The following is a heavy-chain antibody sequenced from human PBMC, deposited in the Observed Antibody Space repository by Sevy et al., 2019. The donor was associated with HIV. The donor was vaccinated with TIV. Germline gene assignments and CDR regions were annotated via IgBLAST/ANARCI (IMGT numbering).Heavy chain of an antibody. CDR1: GFTFSSYG. CDR3: AREKWEAFDY. D-gene: IGHD1-26*01. V-gene: IGHV3-33*01. Sequence: GGSLRLSCAASGFTFSSYGMHWVRQAPGKGLEWGAVIWYDGSNKYYADSVKCRFTISRDNSKNTLYLQMNSLRAEDTAVFYCAREKWEAFDYWGQGTLVTVSS. CDR2: IWYDGSNK. J-gene: IGHJ4*02.